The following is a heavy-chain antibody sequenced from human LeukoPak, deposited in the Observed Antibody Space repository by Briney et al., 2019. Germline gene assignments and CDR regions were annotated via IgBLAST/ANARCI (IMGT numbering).Heavy chain of an antibody. CDR2: ISAYNGNT. J-gene: IGHJ4*02. D-gene: IGHD2-2*01. V-gene: IGHV1-18*01. CDR1: GYTFTSYG. Sequence: ASVKVSCKASGYTFTSYGISWVRQAPGQGLEWMGWISAYNGNTNYAQKLQGRVTMTTDTSTSTAYTELRSLRSDDTAVYYCARDYEKDIVVVPADWGQGTLVTVSS. CDR3: ARDYEKDIVVVPAD.